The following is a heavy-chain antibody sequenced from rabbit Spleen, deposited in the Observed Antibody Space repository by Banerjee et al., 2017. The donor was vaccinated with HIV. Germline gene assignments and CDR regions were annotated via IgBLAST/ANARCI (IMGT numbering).Heavy chain of an antibody. CDR1: GFSFSNKAV. J-gene: IGHJ4*01. D-gene: IGHD1-1*01. V-gene: IGHV1S45*01. CDR2: INAITGKA. Sequence: QEQLVESGGGLVQPGGSLKLSCTASGFSFSNKAVMCWVRQAPGKGLEWIACINAITGKAVYASWAKGRFTISKTSPTTVTLQMTSLTATDTATYFCAREANTGIIGWNFAWWGPGTLVTVS. CDR3: AREANTGIIGWNFAW.